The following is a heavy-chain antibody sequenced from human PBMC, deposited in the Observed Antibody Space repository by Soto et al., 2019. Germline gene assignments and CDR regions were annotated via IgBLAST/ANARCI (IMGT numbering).Heavy chain of an antibody. CDR3: ARVGYCTNGVCCRFDP. D-gene: IGHD2-8*01. CDR2: IYYSGST. CDR1: GGSISSGRYY. J-gene: IGHJ5*02. Sequence: QVQLQESGPGLVKPSQTLSLTCTVSGGSISSGRYYWSWIRQHPGKGLEWTGYIYYSGSTYYNPSLKSRVTISVDTSKNQFSLKLSSVTAADTAVYYCARVGYCTNGVCCRFDPWGQGTLVTVSS. V-gene: IGHV4-31*03.